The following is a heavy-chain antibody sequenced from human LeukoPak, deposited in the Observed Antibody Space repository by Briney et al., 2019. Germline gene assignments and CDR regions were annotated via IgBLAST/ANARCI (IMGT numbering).Heavy chain of an antibody. CDR1: GFTFSSYE. Sequence: GGSLRLSCAASGFTFSSYEMNWVRQAPGKGLEWVSYISSSGSTIYYADSVKGRFTISRDNAKNSLYLQMNSLRAEDTAVYYCARSKAHAWNGEYYFDYWGQGTLVTVSS. J-gene: IGHJ4*02. D-gene: IGHD1-1*01. V-gene: IGHV3-48*03. CDR3: ARSKAHAWNGEYYFDY. CDR2: ISSSGSTI.